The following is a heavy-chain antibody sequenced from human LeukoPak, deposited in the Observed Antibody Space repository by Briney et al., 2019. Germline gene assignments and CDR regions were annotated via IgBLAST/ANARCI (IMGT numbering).Heavy chain of an antibody. D-gene: IGHD3-3*01. CDR2: INHSGST. J-gene: IGHJ4*02. CDR1: GGSISSSSYY. Sequence: SETLSLTCTVSGGSISSSSYYWSWIRQPPGKGLEWIGEINHSGSTNYNPSLKSRVTISVDTSKNQFSLKLSSVTAADTAVYYCARGPGGITIFGVVTTKKYYFDYWGQGTLVTVSS. V-gene: IGHV4-39*07. CDR3: ARGPGGITIFGVVTTKKYYFDY.